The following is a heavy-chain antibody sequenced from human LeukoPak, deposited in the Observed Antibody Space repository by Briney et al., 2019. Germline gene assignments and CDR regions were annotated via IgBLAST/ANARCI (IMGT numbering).Heavy chain of an antibody. V-gene: IGHV3-30*02. D-gene: IGHD1-26*01. CDR2: IRYDGSNK. CDR3: ARDYYVVYAFDI. J-gene: IGHJ3*02. CDR1: GSTFSSYG. Sequence: PGGSLRLSCAASGSTFSSYGMHWVRQAPGKGLEWVAFIRYDGSNKYYADSVKGRFTISRDNSKNTLYLQMNSLRAEDTAVYYCARDYYVVYAFDIWGQGTMVTVSS.